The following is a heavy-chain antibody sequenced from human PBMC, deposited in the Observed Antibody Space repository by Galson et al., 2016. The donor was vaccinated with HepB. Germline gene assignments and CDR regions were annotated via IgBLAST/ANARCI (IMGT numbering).Heavy chain of an antibody. D-gene: IGHD2-15*01. CDR2: INAGNGNT. CDR1: GYTFTSYA. CDR3: ARERGGLISLYFDY. J-gene: IGHJ4*02. Sequence: SVKVSCKASGYTFTSYAMHWVRQAPGQRLEWMGWINAGNGNTKYSQKFQGRVTITRDTSASTAYMELSSLGSEDTAVYYCARERGGLISLYFDYWGQGTLVTVSS. V-gene: IGHV1-3*01.